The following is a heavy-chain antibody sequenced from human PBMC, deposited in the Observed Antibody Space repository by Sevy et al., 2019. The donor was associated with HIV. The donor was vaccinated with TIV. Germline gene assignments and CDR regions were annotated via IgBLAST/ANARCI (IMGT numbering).Heavy chain of an antibody. V-gene: IGHV3-23*01. CDR3: ATTYSSTP. J-gene: IGHJ5*02. D-gene: IGHD6-13*01. CDR2: IGGSGGNT. Sequence: GGYLRLSCTVSGFTFNKYAMSWVRQAPGKGLEWVSVIGGSGGNTDYADSVKGRFTISRDNSKNTLYLQMNSLRAEDTAVYYCATTYSSTPWGQGTLVTVSS. CDR1: GFTFNKYA.